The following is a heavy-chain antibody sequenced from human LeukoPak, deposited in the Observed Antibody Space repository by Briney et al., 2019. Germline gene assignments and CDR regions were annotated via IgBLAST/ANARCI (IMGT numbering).Heavy chain of an antibody. CDR2: LGRSGEYK. CDR1: GFRFTDYS. Sequence: GSLRLSCAASGFRFTDYSMSWVRQAPGKGLEWVAGLGRSGEYKYYADSVKGRFTISRDNSKDTVSLQMNSPRAEDSAIYFCVKDRPCETCMPMDAWGQGTTVTVSS. J-gene: IGHJ6*02. D-gene: IGHD2-2*01. CDR3: VKDRPCETCMPMDA. V-gene: IGHV3-23*01.